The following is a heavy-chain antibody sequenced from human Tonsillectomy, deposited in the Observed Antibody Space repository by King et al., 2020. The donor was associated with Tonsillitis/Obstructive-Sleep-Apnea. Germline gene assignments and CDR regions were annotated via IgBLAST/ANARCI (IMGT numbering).Heavy chain of an antibody. Sequence: VQLQQWGAGLLKPSQTLSLTCAVSGGSFSGFYWSWIRQPPGKGLEWIGEINHGGSTTYSPSLKNRVTISVDTSKNQFSLNLSSVTAADTAVYYCARESGWYGDRNFDYWGQGTLVTVSS. J-gene: IGHJ4*02. CDR3: ARESGWYGDRNFDY. CDR1: GGSFSGFY. V-gene: IGHV4-34*01. D-gene: IGHD6-19*01. CDR2: INHGGST.